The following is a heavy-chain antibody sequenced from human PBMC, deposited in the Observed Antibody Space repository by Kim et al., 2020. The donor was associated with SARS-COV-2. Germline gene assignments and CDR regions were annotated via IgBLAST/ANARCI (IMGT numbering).Heavy chain of an antibody. CDR3: ARDLVATTHYFDY. Sequence: GGSLRLSCAASGFTFNTYALHWVRQTPGKGLEWVAVISNDGGSQYYGDSVKGRFTISRDNSKNAVFLQMHSLRAEDTAVYYCARDLVATTHYFDYWGQGTLVTVSS. D-gene: IGHD5-12*01. J-gene: IGHJ4*02. CDR1: GFTFNTYA. CDR2: ISNDGGSQ. V-gene: IGHV3-30*04.